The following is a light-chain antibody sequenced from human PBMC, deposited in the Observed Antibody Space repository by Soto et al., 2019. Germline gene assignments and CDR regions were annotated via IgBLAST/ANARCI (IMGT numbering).Light chain of an antibody. Sequence: EIVLTQSPGTLSLSPGERATLSCRASQSVSSTYLAWYQQNPGQAPRLLIYGASSRATGIPDRFSGSGSGTDFTLTISRLETADFVVYFSQPYGTSSYTFGQGTNLEIK. CDR2: GAS. J-gene: IGKJ2*01. CDR3: QPYGTSSYT. V-gene: IGKV3-20*01. CDR1: QSVSSTY.